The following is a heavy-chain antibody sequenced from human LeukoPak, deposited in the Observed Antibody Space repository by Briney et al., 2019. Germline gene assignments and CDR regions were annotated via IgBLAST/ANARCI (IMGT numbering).Heavy chain of an antibody. D-gene: IGHD2-21*01. V-gene: IGHV4-59*08. Sequence: SETLSLTCTVSGVSIGSYYWSWIRQPPGKGVEWIGYLYDSGSTNYNPSLKSRVTISVDRSKNQVSLRMRSVTAADTAVYYCARLDCISDTCYNYWALGALVTVSS. CDR3: ARLDCISDTCYNY. CDR1: GVSIGSYY. J-gene: IGHJ4*02. CDR2: LYDSGST.